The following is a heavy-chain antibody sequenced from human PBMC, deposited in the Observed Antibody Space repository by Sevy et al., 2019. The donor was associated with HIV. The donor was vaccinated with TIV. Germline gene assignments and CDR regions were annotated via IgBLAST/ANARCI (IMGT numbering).Heavy chain of an antibody. D-gene: IGHD2-2*02. CDR2: IYPGDSDT. CDR3: ARHRRYCSSTSCYSASAANAFDI. J-gene: IGHJ3*02. V-gene: IGHV5-51*01. Sequence: GESLKISCKGSGYSFTSYWIGWVRQMPGKGLEWMGIIYPGDSDTRYSPSFQGQVTISADKSISTAYLQWSGLKASDTAMYYCARHRRYCSSTSCYSASAANAFDIWGQGTMVTVSS. CDR1: GYSFTSYW.